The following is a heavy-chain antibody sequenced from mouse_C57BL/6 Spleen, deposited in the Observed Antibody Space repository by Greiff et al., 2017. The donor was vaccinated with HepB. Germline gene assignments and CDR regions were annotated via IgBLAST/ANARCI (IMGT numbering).Heavy chain of an antibody. V-gene: IGHV1-26*01. CDR1: GYTFTDYY. CDR2: INPNNGGT. D-gene: IGHD1-2*01. J-gene: IGHJ1*03. CDR3: AREASTALDV. Sequence: EVQLQQSGPELVKPGASVKISCKASGYTFTDYYMNWVKQSHGKSLEWIGDINPNNGGTSYNQKFKGKATLTVDKSSSTAYMELRSLTSEDSAVYYCAREASTALDVWGTGTTVTVSS.